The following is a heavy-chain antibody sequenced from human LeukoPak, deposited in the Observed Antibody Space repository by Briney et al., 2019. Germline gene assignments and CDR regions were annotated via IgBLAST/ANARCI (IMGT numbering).Heavy chain of an antibody. J-gene: IGHJ4*02. CDR3: TGHHQAYSRTY. V-gene: IGHV3-74*01. CDR1: GFTFSSYW. Sequence: GGSLRLSCAGSGFTFSSYWMHWVRQAPGKGLVWISRISTDASSTTYADSVKGRFTISRDNAKGTLYLQMSSLRAEDTAVYYCTGHHQAYSRTYWGQGTLVTVSS. CDR2: ISTDASST. D-gene: IGHD4-11*01.